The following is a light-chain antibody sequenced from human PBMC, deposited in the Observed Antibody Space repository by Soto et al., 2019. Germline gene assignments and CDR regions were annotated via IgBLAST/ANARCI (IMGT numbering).Light chain of an antibody. CDR3: QSYDTSLSGWV. V-gene: IGLV1-40*01. Sequence: QSVLTQPPSVSGAPGHRITIPCTGSSSNIGAGADVHWYQQLPGTAPKLLIFTNNNRPSGVAERFSASKSGTSASLAITGLQAEDEADYYCQSYDTSLSGWVFGGGTKVTVL. CDR1: SSNIGAGAD. CDR2: TNN. J-gene: IGLJ3*02.